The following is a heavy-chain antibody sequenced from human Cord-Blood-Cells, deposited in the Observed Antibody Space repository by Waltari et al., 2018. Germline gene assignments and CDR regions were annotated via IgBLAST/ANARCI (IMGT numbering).Heavy chain of an antibody. V-gene: IGHV4-38-2*01. Sequence: QVQLQESGPGLVKPSETLSLTCAVSGYSISSGYYWGWIRQPPGKGLEWIGSIYHSGSTYYNPSLKSRGTISVDTSKNQFSLKLSSVTAADTAVYYCARGEYGSGWSGLSYYYYYYGMDVWGQGTTVTVSS. CDR1: GYSISSGYY. CDR2: IYHSGST. J-gene: IGHJ6*02. D-gene: IGHD6-19*01. CDR3: ARGEYGSGWSGLSYYYYYYGMDV.